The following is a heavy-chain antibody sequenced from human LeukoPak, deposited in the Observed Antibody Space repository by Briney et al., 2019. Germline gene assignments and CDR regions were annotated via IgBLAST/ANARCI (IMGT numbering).Heavy chain of an antibody. CDR3: AKRGVVTRVILVGFHKEAYYFDS. V-gene: IGHV3-23*01. D-gene: IGHD3-22*01. Sequence: PGGSLRLSCAVSGITLSNYGMSWVRQAPGKGLEWVAGISDRGGRTNYADSVKGRFTISRDNPRNTLYLQMNSLSAEDTAVYFCAKRGVVTRVILVGFHKEAYYFDSWGQGALVTVSS. CDR2: ISDRGGRT. J-gene: IGHJ4*02. CDR1: GITLSNYG.